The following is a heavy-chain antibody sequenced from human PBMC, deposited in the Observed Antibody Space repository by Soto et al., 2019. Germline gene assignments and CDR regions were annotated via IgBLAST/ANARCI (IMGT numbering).Heavy chain of an antibody. CDR3: ARARSTQNWNQKKSHYFDY. Sequence: LSLTCAVYVGSFSGYYWSWIRQPPGKGLEWIGEINHSGSTNYNPSLKSRVTISVDTSKNQFSLKLSSVTAADTAVYYCARARSTQNWNQKKSHYFDYWGQGTLVTVSS. CDR2: INHSGST. J-gene: IGHJ4*02. V-gene: IGHV4-34*01. CDR1: VGSFSGYY. D-gene: IGHD1-1*01.